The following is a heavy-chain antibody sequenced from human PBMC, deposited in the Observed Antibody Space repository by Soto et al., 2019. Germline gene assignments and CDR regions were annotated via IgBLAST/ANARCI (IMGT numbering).Heavy chain of an antibody. CDR3: ARNQGTARNNYFYYADV. CDR2: IKEDGAEK. V-gene: IGHV3-7*01. J-gene: IGHJ6*03. CDR1: EVTFNMHW. Sequence: EVQLEQSGGGLVQPGGSLRLSYIASEVTFNMHWMTWVRQAPGKGLEWVANIKEDGAEKNYVDSVKGRFTISRDNAKNSLFLQMNSLRAEDSAVYYCARNQGTARNNYFYYADVWGGGSTVIVSS. D-gene: IGHD3-10*01.